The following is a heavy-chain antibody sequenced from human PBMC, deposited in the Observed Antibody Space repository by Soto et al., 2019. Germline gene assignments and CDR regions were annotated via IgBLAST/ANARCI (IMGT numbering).Heavy chain of an antibody. CDR1: GFTFSSYG. Sequence: QVQLVESGGGVVQPGRSLRLSCAASGFTFSSYGMHWVRQAPGKGLEWVAVIWYDGSSKYYADSVKGRFTISRDNSKNTLYLQMNSLSVEDTAVYYCAKGDTSDPFEYWGQGSLVTVSS. CDR2: IWYDGSSK. V-gene: IGHV3-33*06. J-gene: IGHJ4*02. CDR3: AKGDTSDPFEY. D-gene: IGHD2-2*01.